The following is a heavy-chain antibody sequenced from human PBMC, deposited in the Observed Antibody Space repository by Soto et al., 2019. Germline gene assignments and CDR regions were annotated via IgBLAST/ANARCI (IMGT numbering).Heavy chain of an antibody. J-gene: IGHJ5*02. CDR1: GGTFNNYA. Sequence: QVQLVQSGAEVKQPGSSVKVSCRASGGTFNNYAVSWVRQAPGQGLEWMGGIIPRFGTPNHSPEFQGRVTITADTSMHTVYMELSSLKSEDTAIYYCVRALGYSTIGWLDPWGQGTLVTVSS. D-gene: IGHD5-18*01. V-gene: IGHV1-69*06. CDR3: VRALGYSTIGWLDP. CDR2: IIPRFGTP.